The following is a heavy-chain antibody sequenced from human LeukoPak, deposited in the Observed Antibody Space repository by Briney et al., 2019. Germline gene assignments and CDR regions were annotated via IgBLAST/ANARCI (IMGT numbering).Heavy chain of an antibody. CDR2: IYYSGST. CDR3: ARRVAAAGRDAFDF. D-gene: IGHD6-13*01. J-gene: IGHJ3*01. CDR1: GGSISSYY. V-gene: IGHV4-59*08. Sequence: SETLSLTRTVSGGSISSYYWSWIRQPPGKGLEWIGYIYYSGSTNYNPSLKSRVTISVDTSKNQFSLKLTSVTAADTAVYYCARRVAAAGRDAFDFWGQGTMVTVSS.